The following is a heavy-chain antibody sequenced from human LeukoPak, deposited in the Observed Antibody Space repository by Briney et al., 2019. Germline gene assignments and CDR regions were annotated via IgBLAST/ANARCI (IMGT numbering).Heavy chain of an antibody. J-gene: IGHJ4*02. CDR2: IYYSGST. CDR3: ARLGGDRPFDY. V-gene: IGHV4-39*01. D-gene: IGHD2-21*02. Sequence: SETLSLTCTVSGGSISSSSYYWGWIRQPPGKGLEWIGSIYYSGSTYYNPSLKSRVTISVDTSKNQFSLRLSSVTAADTAVYYCARLGGDRPFDYWGQGTLVTVSS. CDR1: GGSISSSSYY.